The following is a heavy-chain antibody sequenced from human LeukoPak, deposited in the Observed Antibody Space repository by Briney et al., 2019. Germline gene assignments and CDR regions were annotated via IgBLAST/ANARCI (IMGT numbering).Heavy chain of an antibody. J-gene: IGHJ4*02. Sequence: SETLSLTCTVSGGSISSYYWSWIRQPPGKGLEWIGYTYYSGSTNYNPSLKSRVTISVDTSKNQFSLKLSSVTAADTAVYYCARALGYCSSTSCLIYWGQGTLVTVSS. D-gene: IGHD2-2*01. CDR1: GGSISSYY. CDR3: ARALGYCSSTSCLIY. V-gene: IGHV4-59*12. CDR2: TYYSGST.